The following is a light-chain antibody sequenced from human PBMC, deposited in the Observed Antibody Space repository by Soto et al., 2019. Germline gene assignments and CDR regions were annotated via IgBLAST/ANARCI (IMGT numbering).Light chain of an antibody. CDR2: TTS. J-gene: IGKJ1*01. CDR3: QINVGAPRT. CDR1: QDIGIY. Sequence: DIQMTQSPSSLSASVGDRVTITCRASQDIGIYLAWYQQKSGRVPKLLIYTTSTLHSGVPSRFSGSGPGTEFTLTISSLQPEDVATYFCQINVGAPRTFGQGTKVEIK. V-gene: IGKV1-27*01.